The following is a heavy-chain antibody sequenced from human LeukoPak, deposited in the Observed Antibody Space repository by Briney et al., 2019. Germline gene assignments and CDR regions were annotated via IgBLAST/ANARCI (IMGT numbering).Heavy chain of an antibody. CDR3: AKMDGGWHSFDAFDI. CDR2: ISAGGGNT. J-gene: IGHJ3*02. D-gene: IGHD6-19*01. CDR1: GFTFSSYG. V-gene: IGHV3-23*01. Sequence: GGSLRLSCAASGFTFSSYGMHWVRQAPGKGLEWVSVISAGGGNTYYADSVKGRFTISRDNSKNTLYLQMNSLRAEDTAVYYCAKMDGGWHSFDAFDIWGQGTMVTVSS.